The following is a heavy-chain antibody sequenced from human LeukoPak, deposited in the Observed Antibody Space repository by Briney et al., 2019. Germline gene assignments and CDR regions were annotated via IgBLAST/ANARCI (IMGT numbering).Heavy chain of an antibody. Sequence: ASVKVSCKTSGYSFTNYYMHRMRQAPGQGPEWMGYIDPKNGDTSYAQNFQGRVTMTSDTSISTAYMELNRLRSDDTAIYYCAGSSSPYFDYWGQGTLVTVSS. J-gene: IGHJ4*02. V-gene: IGHV1-2*02. CDR2: IDPKNGDT. CDR3: AGSSSPYFDY. D-gene: IGHD2-2*01. CDR1: GYSFTNYY.